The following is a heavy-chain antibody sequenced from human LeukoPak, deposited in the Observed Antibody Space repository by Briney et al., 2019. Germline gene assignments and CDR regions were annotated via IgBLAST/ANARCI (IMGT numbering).Heavy chain of an antibody. CDR2: IIPIFGTS. CDR1: GGTFSSYT. J-gene: IGHJ4*02. V-gene: IGHV1-69*05. D-gene: IGHD3-16*01. CDR3: ARTSPTYVWFYFDY. Sequence: AASVKVSCKASGGTFSSYTISWVRQAPGQGLEWMGGIIPIFGTSIYAQKFQGRVTMTRDTSTSTVYMELSSLRSEDTAVYYCARTSPTYVWFYFDYWGQGTLVTVSS.